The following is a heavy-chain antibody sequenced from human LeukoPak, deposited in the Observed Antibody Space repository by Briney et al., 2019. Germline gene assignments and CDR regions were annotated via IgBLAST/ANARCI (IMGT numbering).Heavy chain of an antibody. V-gene: IGHV4-59*01. CDR2: IYYSGST. Sequence: PSETLFLTCTVSGGSISSYYWSWIRQPPGKGLEWIGYIYYSGSTNYNPSLKSRVTISVDTSKNQFSLKLSSVTAADTAVYYCARDQIYWGQGTLVTVSS. CDR3: ARDQIY. J-gene: IGHJ4*02. CDR1: GGSISSYY.